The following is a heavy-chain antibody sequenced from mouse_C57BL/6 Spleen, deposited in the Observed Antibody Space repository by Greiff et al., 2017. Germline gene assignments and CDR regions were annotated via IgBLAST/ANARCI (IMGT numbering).Heavy chain of an antibody. V-gene: IGHV1-9*01. J-gene: IGHJ4*01. CDR3: ARTDYSNLDYYAMDY. D-gene: IGHD2-5*01. CDR2: ILPGSGST. Sequence: QVQLQQSGAELMKPGASVKLSCKATGYTFTGYWIEWVKQRPGHGLEWIGEILPGSGSTNYNEKFKGKATFTADTSSNTAYMQLSSLTTEDSSIYCGARTDYSNLDYYAMDYWGQGTSVTVSS. CDR1: GYTFTGYW.